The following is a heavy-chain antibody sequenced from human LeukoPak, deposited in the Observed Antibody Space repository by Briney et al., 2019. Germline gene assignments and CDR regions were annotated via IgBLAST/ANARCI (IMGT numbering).Heavy chain of an antibody. CDR3: AREYCSSTSCYWVDAFDI. Sequence: SETLSLTCTVSGGSISSSIYFWGWIRQPPGKGLEWIGSIYHSGSTYYNPSLKSRVTISVDTSKNQFSLKLSSETAADTAVYYCAREYCSSTSCYWVDAFDIWGQGTMVTVSS. CDR2: IYHSGST. V-gene: IGHV4-39*07. J-gene: IGHJ3*02. CDR1: GGSISSSIYF. D-gene: IGHD2-2*01.